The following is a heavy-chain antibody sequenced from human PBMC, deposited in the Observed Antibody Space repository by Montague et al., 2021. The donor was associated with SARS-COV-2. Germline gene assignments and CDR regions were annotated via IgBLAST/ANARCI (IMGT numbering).Heavy chain of an antibody. J-gene: IGHJ2*01. D-gene: IGHD2-2*02. CDR1: GFSLSTSGMC. CDR2: IXXXWST. CDR3: AGRVVVPAAIGHWYFDL. V-gene: IGHV4-39*01. Sequence: VKPTQTLTLTCTFSGFSLSTSGMCVSWIRQPPGKGLEWIGSIXXXWSTYYNPSLKSRVTISVDTSKNQFSLKLRSVTAADTAVYYCAGRVVVPAAIGHWYFDLWGRGTLVTVSS.